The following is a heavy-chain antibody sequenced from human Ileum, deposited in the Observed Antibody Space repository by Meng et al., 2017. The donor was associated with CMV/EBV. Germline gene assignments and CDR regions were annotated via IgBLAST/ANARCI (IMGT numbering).Heavy chain of an antibody. Sequence: GESLKISCPASGFTFSMYGMHWVRQAPGKGLQWVALISYDGSDKYYADSVKGRFNISRDNYKNTLYLQMNSQRAEDTAVYCCAKDLKSDDLWSCCLWNWGQGTLVTVSS. CDR3: AKDLKSDDLWSCCLWN. J-gene: IGHJ4*02. V-gene: IGHV3-33*06. CDR1: GFTFSMYG. CDR2: ISYDGSDK. D-gene: IGHD3-3*01.